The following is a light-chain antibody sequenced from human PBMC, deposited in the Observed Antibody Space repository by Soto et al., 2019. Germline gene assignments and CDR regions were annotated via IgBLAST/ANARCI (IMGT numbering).Light chain of an antibody. CDR2: LNSDGSH. CDR3: QTWGTGIWV. CDR1: SGHSSYA. J-gene: IGLJ3*02. Sequence: QPVLTQSPSASASLGASVKLTCTLSSGHSSYAIAWHQQQPEKGPRYLMKLNSDGSHSKGDGIPDRFSGSSSGAERYLTISSLQSEEEADYYCQTWGTGIWVFGGGTKVTVL. V-gene: IGLV4-69*01.